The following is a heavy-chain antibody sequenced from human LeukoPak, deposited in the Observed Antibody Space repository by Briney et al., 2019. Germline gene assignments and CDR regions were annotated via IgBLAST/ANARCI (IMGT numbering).Heavy chain of an antibody. V-gene: IGHV3-23*01. J-gene: IGHJ4*02. Sequence: GSLRLSCAASRFNFSNYAMSWVRQAPGQGLEWVSAISGSGGRTYYADSLKGRFTISRDNSKNTLYLQMNSLRAEDTAVYYCAKALLLFSSDYFDYWGQGTLVTVSS. CDR3: AKALLLFSSDYFDY. CDR2: ISGSGGRT. CDR1: RFNFSNYA. D-gene: IGHD3-10*01.